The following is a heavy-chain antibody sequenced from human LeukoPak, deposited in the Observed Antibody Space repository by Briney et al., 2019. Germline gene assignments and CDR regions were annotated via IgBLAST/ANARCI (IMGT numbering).Heavy chain of an antibody. CDR3: ARGAGYDFWSGSYWFDP. CDR2: IYHSGST. Sequence: PSETLSLTCAVYGGSFSGYYWGWIRQPPGKGLEWIGSIYHSGSTYYNPSLKSRVTISVDTSKNQFSLKLSSVTAADTAVYYCARGAGYDFWSGSYWFDPWGQGTLVTVSS. J-gene: IGHJ5*02. D-gene: IGHD3-3*01. CDR1: GGSFSGYY. V-gene: IGHV4-38-2*01.